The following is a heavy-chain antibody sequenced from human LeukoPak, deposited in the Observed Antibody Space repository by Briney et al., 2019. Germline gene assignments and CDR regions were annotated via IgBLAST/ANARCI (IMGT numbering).Heavy chain of an antibody. Sequence: SQTLSLTCTVSGGSISSGGYYWSWIRQHPGKGLEWTGYIYYSGSTYYNPSLKSRVTISVDTSKNQFSLKLSSVTAADTAVYYCARARVWGSSRSYYFDYWGQGTLVTVSS. V-gene: IGHV4-31*03. D-gene: IGHD3-16*01. CDR3: ARARVWGSSRSYYFDY. CDR1: GGSISSGGYY. J-gene: IGHJ4*02. CDR2: IYYSGST.